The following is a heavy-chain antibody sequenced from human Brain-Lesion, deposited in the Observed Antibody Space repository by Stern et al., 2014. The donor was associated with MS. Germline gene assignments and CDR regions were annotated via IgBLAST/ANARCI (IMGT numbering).Heavy chain of an antibody. CDR1: GYIFTGYY. Sequence: VKLLESGAEVKKPGASVKVSCKTSGYIFTGYYIHWGRQAPGQGLEWMEWINPNTGGTKYAQKFQGRVTMSRDTSISTAYVELSSLTSDDTAVYYCARDQRGITIFGVVTDYYYLGMDVWGQGTTVTVSS. V-gene: IGHV1-2*02. CDR2: INPNTGGT. J-gene: IGHJ6*02. D-gene: IGHD3-3*01. CDR3: ARDQRGITIFGVVTDYYYLGMDV.